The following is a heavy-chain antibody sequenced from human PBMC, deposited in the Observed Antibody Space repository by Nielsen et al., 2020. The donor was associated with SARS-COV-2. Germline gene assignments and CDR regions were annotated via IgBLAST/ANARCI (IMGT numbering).Heavy chain of an antibody. Sequence: SETLSLTCAVYGGSFSGYYWSWIRQPPGKGLEWIGYIYYSGSTYYNPSLKSRVTISVDTSKNQFSLKLSSVTAADTAVYYCARVAGYSGYASDYWGQGTLVTVSS. CDR2: IYYSGST. CDR3: ARVAGYSGYASDY. D-gene: IGHD5-12*01. J-gene: IGHJ4*02. V-gene: IGHV4-34*09. CDR1: GGSFSGYY.